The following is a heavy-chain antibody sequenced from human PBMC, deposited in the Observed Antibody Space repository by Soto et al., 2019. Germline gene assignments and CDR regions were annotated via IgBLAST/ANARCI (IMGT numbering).Heavy chain of an antibody. Sequence: QVQLQESGTRLVKPSGTLSLTCAVSGASISSTNWWSWVRQPPGKGLEWIGEIYHSGRTNYNSSLKSRVTLSVDKSKNLFSLNLSSVTAADTAVYYCVTLVVGSYYFDFWGQGTLVTVSS. V-gene: IGHV4-4*02. CDR1: GASISSTNW. J-gene: IGHJ4*02. D-gene: IGHD3-22*01. CDR3: VTLVVGSYYFDF. CDR2: IYHSGRT.